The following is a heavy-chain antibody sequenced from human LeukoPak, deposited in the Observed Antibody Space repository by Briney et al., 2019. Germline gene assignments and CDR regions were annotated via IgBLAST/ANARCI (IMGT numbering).Heavy chain of an antibody. Sequence: GGSLRLSCAASGFIFTAYNINWVRQAPGQGLEWVSCVRDSSTNYYADSVKGRFTISRDNSKNTLYLQMNSLRAEDTAVYYCARIRGGWYIDYWGQGTLVTVSS. CDR1: GFIFTAYN. V-gene: IGHV3-69-1*01. CDR2: VRDSSTN. D-gene: IGHD3-10*01. J-gene: IGHJ4*02. CDR3: ARIRGGWYIDY.